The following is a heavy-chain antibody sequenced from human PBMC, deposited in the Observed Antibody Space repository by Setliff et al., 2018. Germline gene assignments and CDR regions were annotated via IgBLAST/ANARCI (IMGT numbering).Heavy chain of an antibody. Sequence: ASETLSLTCTVSGGSISSNAYYWAWIRQPPGKGLEWIGSISYSGNTYYSPSLKSRVTISVDMSKRHFSLKLTSLTAADTAVYYCARSFSRREKFLLDYWGQGALVTVSS. CDR2: ISYSGNT. J-gene: IGHJ4*02. CDR1: GGSISSNAYY. CDR3: ARSFSRREKFLLDY. V-gene: IGHV4-39*02.